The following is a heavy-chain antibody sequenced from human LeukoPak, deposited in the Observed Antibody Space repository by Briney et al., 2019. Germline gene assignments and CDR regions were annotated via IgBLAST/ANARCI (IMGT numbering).Heavy chain of an antibody. CDR1: GYTFTNYG. CDR3: ARGRFSSSWLSNYYYYMDV. CDR2: ISGYNGNT. D-gene: IGHD6-13*01. Sequence: GASVKVSCKASGYTFTNYGISWVRQAPGQGLEWMGWISGYNGNTNYAQKLQGRVTMTTDTSTSTAYMELRSLRSDDTAVYYCARGRFSSSWLSNYYYYMDVWGKGTTVTVSS. J-gene: IGHJ6*03. V-gene: IGHV1-18*01.